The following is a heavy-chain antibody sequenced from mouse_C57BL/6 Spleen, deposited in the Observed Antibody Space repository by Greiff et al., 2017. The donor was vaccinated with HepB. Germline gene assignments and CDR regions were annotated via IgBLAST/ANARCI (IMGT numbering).Heavy chain of an antibody. CDR3: AGFITTVVGYFDY. D-gene: IGHD1-1*01. V-gene: IGHV3-6*01. J-gene: IGHJ2*01. CDR2: ISYDGSN. Sequence: EVHLVESGPGLVKPSQSLSLTCSVTGYSITSGYYWNWIRQFPGNKLEWMGYISYDGSNNYNPSLKNRISITRDTSKNQFFLKLNSVTTEDTATYYCAGFITTVVGYFDYWGQGTTLTVSS. CDR1: GYSITSGYY.